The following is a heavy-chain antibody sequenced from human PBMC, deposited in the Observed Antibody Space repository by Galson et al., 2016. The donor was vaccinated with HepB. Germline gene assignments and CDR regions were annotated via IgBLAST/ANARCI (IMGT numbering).Heavy chain of an antibody. Sequence: SLRLSCAASGFTFTNYWMHWVRQAPGKGLVWVSRINSDGSTTTYADSVKGRFTISRDNAKNTLYLQMKSLRAEDTAVYYCAKDDDDYNDAFDIWGQGTMVTVSS. D-gene: IGHD5-24*01. CDR1: GFTFTNYW. V-gene: IGHV3-74*01. CDR3: AKDDDDYNDAFDI. CDR2: INSDGSTT. J-gene: IGHJ3*02.